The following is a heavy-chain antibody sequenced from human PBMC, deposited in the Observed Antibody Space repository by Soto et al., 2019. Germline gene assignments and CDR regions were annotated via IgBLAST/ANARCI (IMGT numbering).Heavy chain of an antibody. CDR2: IGRVITAM. CDR3: ARILVSRPGNDAFDV. V-gene: IGHV3-21*02. D-gene: IGHD1-1*01. J-gene: IGHJ3*01. Sequence: EVQLVESGGGLVKPGGSLRLSCAASGFTFSTYGMTWVRQAPGKGLERVSSIGRVITAMFYSASVKGRFAVSRDNAKNSLFLQLNSLRVEDTAVYYCARILVSRPGNDAFDVWGQGTVVTVSS. CDR1: GFTFSTYG.